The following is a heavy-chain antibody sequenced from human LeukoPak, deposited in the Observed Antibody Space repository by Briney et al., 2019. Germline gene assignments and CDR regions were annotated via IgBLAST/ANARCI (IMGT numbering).Heavy chain of an antibody. J-gene: IGHJ5*02. V-gene: IGHV1-69*13. CDR3: ARVATPRYCSTTSCYWKGRFDP. CDR1: RDTFTNNA. D-gene: IGHD2-2*01. CDR2: IIPIFGTA. Sequence: SVEVSCKASRDTFTNNAISWVRQAPGQGLEWMGGIIPIFGTAHYAQKFQGRVTITADESTSTAYMELSSLRSEDTAVYYCARVATPRYCSTTSCYWKGRFDPWGQGTLVTVSS.